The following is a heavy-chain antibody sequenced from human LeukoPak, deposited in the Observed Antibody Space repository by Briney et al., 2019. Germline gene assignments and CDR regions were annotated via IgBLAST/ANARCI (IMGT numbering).Heavy chain of an antibody. CDR3: ARVHPNYGDYQGY. CDR1: GFTFSDHY. Sequence: GGSLRLSCAASGFTFSDHYMDWVRQAPGKGLEWVGRTRNKANSYTTEYAASVKGRFTISRDDSKNSLYLQMNSLKTEDTAVYYCARVHPNYGDYQGYWGQGTLVTVSS. D-gene: IGHD4-17*01. CDR2: TRNKANSYTT. V-gene: IGHV3-72*01. J-gene: IGHJ4*02.